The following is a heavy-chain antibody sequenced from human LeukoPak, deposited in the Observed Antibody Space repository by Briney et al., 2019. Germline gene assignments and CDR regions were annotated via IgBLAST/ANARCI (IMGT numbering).Heavy chain of an antibody. CDR3: AKGSGSYFTPYYCDY. Sequence: SETLSLTCTVSGGSISTYYWNWIRQPPGKGLEWIGYIYFSGSINYNPSLKSRVTISVDTSKNQFSLKLNSVTAAATAVYYCAKGSGSYFTPYYCDYWGQGTLVTVSS. V-gene: IGHV4-59*01. D-gene: IGHD1-26*01. J-gene: IGHJ4*02. CDR2: IYFSGSI. CDR1: GGSISTYY.